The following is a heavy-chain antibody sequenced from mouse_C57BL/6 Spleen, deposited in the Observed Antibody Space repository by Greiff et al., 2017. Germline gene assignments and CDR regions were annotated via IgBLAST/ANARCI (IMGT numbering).Heavy chain of an antibody. CDR2: INPSSGYT. D-gene: IGHD1-1*01. CDR1: GYNFTCYW. Sequence: QVKLQQSGAELAKPGASVKLSCKASGYNFTCYWMHWVKQRPGQGLEWIGYINPSSGYTKYNQKFKDKATLTADKSSSTAYMQLSSLTYEDSAVYYCARGYYGSSLHWYFDVWGTGTTVTVSS. V-gene: IGHV1-7*01. J-gene: IGHJ1*03. CDR3: ARGYYGSSLHWYFDV.